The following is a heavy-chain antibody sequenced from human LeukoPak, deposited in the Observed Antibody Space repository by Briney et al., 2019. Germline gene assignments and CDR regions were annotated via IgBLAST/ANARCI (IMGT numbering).Heavy chain of an antibody. D-gene: IGHD6-19*01. CDR3: ARITDLTVATDY. CDR1: GCSINSGYY. CDR2: IWHTGST. Sequence: SETLSLTCTVSGCSINSGYYWGWIRQPPGKGLEWIGSIWHTGSTYYNPSVKSRITISVDTSKNQFPLKLTSVTAADTAVYYCARITDLTVATDYWGQGTLVTVSS. V-gene: IGHV4-38-2*02. J-gene: IGHJ4*02.